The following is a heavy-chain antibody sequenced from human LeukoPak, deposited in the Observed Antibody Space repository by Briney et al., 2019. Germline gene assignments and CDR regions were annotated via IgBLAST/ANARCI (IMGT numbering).Heavy chain of an antibody. Sequence: ASVKVSCKASGYTFTSYGINWVRQAPGQGLEWMGLISAYNGNTNSAQKLQGRVTMTTDTSTSTAYMELRSLRSDDTALYYCARDPVVVPAATTHLFDYWGQGTLVTVSS. V-gene: IGHV1-18*01. CDR1: GYTFTSYG. CDR3: ARDPVVVPAATTHLFDY. CDR2: ISAYNGNT. D-gene: IGHD2-2*01. J-gene: IGHJ4*02.